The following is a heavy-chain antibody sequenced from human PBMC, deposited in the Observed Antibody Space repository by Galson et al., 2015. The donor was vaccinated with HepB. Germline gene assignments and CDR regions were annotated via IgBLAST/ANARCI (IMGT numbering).Heavy chain of an antibody. CDR3: AREGRRWGEFYYMDV. Sequence: SLRLSCAASGFTFSSYGMHWVRQAPGKGLEWVAVIWYDGSNKYYADSVKGRFTISRDNSKNTLYLQMNSLRAEDTAVYYCAREGRRWGEFYYMDVWGKGTTVTVSS. D-gene: IGHD3-16*01. J-gene: IGHJ6*03. V-gene: IGHV3-33*01. CDR1: GFTFSSYG. CDR2: IWYDGSNK.